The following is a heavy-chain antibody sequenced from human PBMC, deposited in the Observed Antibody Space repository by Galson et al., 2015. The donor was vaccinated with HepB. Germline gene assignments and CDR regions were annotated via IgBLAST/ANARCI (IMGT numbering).Heavy chain of an antibody. CDR2: ISDTGGST. Sequence: SLRLSCAVSGFPFSRYAMGWVRQAPGKGLEWVSGISDTGGSTYYADSVKGRFTISRDNFKKTLYLQMNSLRPEDTAVYYCARVGGSGWYVSEFFHHWGQGTPVTVSS. CDR1: GFPFSRYA. D-gene: IGHD6-19*01. V-gene: IGHV3-23*01. J-gene: IGHJ1*01. CDR3: ARVGGSGWYVSEFFHH.